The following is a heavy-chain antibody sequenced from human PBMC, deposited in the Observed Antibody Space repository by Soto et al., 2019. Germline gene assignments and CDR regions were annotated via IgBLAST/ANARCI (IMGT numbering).Heavy chain of an antibody. V-gene: IGHV4-59*01. Sequence: SETLSLTCTVSGGSISSYYWSWIRQPPGKGLEWIGYIYYSGSTNYNPSLKSRVTISVDTSKNQFSLKLSSVTAADTAVYYCARGLKIHSNYVPSPYYFDYWGQGTLVTVSS. J-gene: IGHJ4*02. D-gene: IGHD4-4*01. CDR2: IYYSGST. CDR1: GGSISSYY. CDR3: ARGLKIHSNYVPSPYYFDY.